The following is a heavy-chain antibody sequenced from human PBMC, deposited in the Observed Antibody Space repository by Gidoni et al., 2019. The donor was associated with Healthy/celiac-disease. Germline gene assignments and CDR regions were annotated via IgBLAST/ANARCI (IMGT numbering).Heavy chain of an antibody. CDR3: AKSSYVWGSYRYNTFDY. CDR1: GFTFSSYA. Sequence: EVQLLESGGGLVQPGGSLRLSCAASGFTFSSYAMSWVRPAPGKGLEWVSAISGSGGSTYYADSVKGRFTISRDNSKNTLYLQMNSLRAEDTAVYYCAKSSYVWGSYRYNTFDYWGQGTLVTVSS. V-gene: IGHV3-23*01. D-gene: IGHD3-16*02. J-gene: IGHJ4*02. CDR2: ISGSGGST.